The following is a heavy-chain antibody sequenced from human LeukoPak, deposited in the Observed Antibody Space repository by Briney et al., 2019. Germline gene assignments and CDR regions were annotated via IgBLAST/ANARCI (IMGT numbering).Heavy chain of an antibody. D-gene: IGHD3-10*01. Sequence: GGSLRLSCAASGFTFSSYAMHWVRQAPGKGLEGVAVISYDGSNKYYADSVKGRFTISRDNSKNTLYLQMNSPRAEDTAVYYCASWRGGYYYYYGMDVWGQGTTVTVSS. V-gene: IGHV3-30-3*01. CDR1: GFTFSSYA. CDR2: ISYDGSNK. CDR3: ASWRGGYYYYYGMDV. J-gene: IGHJ6*02.